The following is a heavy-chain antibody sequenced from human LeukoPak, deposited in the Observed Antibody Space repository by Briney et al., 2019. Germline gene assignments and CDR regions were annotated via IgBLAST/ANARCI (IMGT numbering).Heavy chain of an antibody. CDR3: ARGSTYYDSSGQVPFDY. J-gene: IGHJ4*02. D-gene: IGHD3-22*01. CDR2: ISGSGGST. V-gene: IGHV3-23*01. CDR1: GFIFSNYA. Sequence: GGSLRLSCAVSGFIFSNYAMNWVRQAPGKGLEWVSAISGSGGSTYYADSVKGRFTISRDNSKNTLYLQMNSLRAEDTALYYCARGSTYYDSSGQVPFDYWDQGTLVTVSS.